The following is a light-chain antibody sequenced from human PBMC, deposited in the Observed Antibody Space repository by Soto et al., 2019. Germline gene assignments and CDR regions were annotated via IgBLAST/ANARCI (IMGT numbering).Light chain of an antibody. CDR2: GAA. CDR1: QSVNSNY. CDR3: QQYGSSPGT. J-gene: IGKJ5*01. V-gene: IGKV3-20*01. Sequence: EIVLTQSPGTLSLSPGERGTLSCRASQSVNSNYLAWYQQKPGQAPRLLVHGAAIRATGIPDRFSGSGSGADFTLTISILEPEDFAVYYCQQYGSSPGTFGQGTRLEIK.